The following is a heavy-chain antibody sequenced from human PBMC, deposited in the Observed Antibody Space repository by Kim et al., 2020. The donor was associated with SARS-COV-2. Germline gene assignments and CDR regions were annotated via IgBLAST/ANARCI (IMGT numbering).Heavy chain of an antibody. Sequence: GGSLRLSCAASGFTFSSYAMHWVRQAPGKGLEWVAVISYDGSNKYYADSVKGRFTISRDNSKNTLYLQMNSLRAEDTAVYYCARDSSGSYGGRFYYYYGMDVWGQGTTVTVSS. D-gene: IGHD1-26*01. CDR2: ISYDGSNK. CDR1: GFTFSSYA. J-gene: IGHJ6*02. V-gene: IGHV3-30*04. CDR3: ARDSSGSYGGRFYYYYGMDV.